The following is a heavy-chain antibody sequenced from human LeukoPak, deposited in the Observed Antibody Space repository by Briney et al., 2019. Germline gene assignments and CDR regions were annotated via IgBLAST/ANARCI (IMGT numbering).Heavy chain of an antibody. V-gene: IGHV4-31*03. Sequence: SETLSLTCTVSGGSISSGGYYWSWIRQHPGTGLEWIGYIYYSGSTYYNPSLKSRVTISVDTSKNQFSLKLSSVTAADTAVYYCARGVYSYGHFDYWGQGTLVTVSS. CDR1: GGSISSGGYY. CDR2: IYYSGST. CDR3: ARGVYSYGHFDY. J-gene: IGHJ4*02. D-gene: IGHD5-18*01.